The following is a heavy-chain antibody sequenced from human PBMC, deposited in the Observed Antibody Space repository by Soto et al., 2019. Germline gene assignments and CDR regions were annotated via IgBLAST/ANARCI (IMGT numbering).Heavy chain of an antibody. V-gene: IGHV4-59*08. J-gene: IGHJ6*02. D-gene: IGHD3-10*01. CDR3: ARQGFGALHGRVDV. CDR2: VHHSWGS. CDR1: GGSISSYY. Sequence: QVQLQESGPGLVKPSETLSLSCTVSGGSISSYYWSWIRQPPGKGMEWIGYVHHSWGSTYNPSLPSRVAISLDTSMRQFSLKLTSVTATAAAVYYCARQGFGALHGRVDVWGQGTTVTVSS.